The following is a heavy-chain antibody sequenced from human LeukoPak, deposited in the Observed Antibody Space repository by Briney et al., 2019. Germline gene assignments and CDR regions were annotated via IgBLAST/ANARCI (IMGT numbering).Heavy chain of an antibody. CDR2: ISVNGNT. Sequence: GGSLRLSCAASGFTLSSYAMSGVRQGPGKGLEWGSAISVNGNTYHADSVKGRFTISRDSYKNTLYLQMNSLRAEDAAVYYCAKDQGGYCSGGSCYSGAFDIWGQGTMVTVSS. V-gene: IGHV3-23*01. CDR3: AKDQGGYCSGGSCYSGAFDI. D-gene: IGHD2-15*01. CDR1: GFTLSSYA. J-gene: IGHJ3*02.